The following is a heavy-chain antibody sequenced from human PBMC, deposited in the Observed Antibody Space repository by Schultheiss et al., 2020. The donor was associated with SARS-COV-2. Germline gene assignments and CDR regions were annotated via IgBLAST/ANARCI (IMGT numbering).Heavy chain of an antibody. V-gene: IGHV5-51*01. CDR2: IYPGDSDT. CDR1: GYSFTSYW. J-gene: IGHJ4*02. Sequence: GESLKISCKGSGYSFTSYWIGWVRQMPGKGLEWMGIIYPGDSDTRYSPSFQGQVTISADKSISTAYLQWSSLKASDTAMYYCATSVITIFGVVPYYFDYWGQGTLVTVSS. CDR3: ATSVITIFGVVPYYFDY. D-gene: IGHD3-3*01.